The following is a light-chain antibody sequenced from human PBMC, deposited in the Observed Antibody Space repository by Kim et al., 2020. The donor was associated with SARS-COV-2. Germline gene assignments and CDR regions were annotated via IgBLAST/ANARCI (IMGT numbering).Light chain of an antibody. Sequence: AWGQTVTITCQGDSVRTYYASWYQQKPGQAPVLVIYAKNNRASGIPNRFSGSSSGNTVSLTINGAQAEDEADYYCNSRDSSGNPVVFGGGTQLTVL. CDR3: NSRDSSGNPVV. CDR1: SVRTYY. V-gene: IGLV3-19*01. CDR2: AKN. J-gene: IGLJ2*01.